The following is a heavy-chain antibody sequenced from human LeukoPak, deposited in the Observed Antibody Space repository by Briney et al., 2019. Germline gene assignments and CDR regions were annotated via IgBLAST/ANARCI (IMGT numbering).Heavy chain of an antibody. CDR2: ISGSGGST. CDR3: AKDGYYYDSSGYYYASGGFDP. D-gene: IGHD3-22*01. Sequence: GGSLRLSCAASGFTFSSYGMSWVRQAPGKGLEWVSAISGSGGSTYYADSVKGRFTISRDNSKNTLYLQMNSLRAEDTAVYYCAKDGYYYDSSGYYYASGGFDPWGQGTLVTVSS. CDR1: GFTFSSYG. V-gene: IGHV3-23*01. J-gene: IGHJ5*02.